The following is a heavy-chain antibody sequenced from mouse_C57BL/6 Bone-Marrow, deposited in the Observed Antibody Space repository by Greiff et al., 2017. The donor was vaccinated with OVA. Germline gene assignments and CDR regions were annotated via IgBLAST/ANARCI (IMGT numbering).Heavy chain of an antibody. CDR2: INPGSGGT. J-gene: IGHJ1*03. CDR1: GYAFTNYL. D-gene: IGHD1-1*01. Sequence: QVQLKQSGAELVRPGTSVKVSCKASGYAFTNYLIEWVKQRPGQGLEWIGVINPGSGGTNYNEKFKGKATLTADKSSSTAYMQLNSLTSEDSAVYFCARSDYYGSSYAYWYFDVWGTGTTVTVSS. V-gene: IGHV1-54*01. CDR3: ARSDYYGSSYAYWYFDV.